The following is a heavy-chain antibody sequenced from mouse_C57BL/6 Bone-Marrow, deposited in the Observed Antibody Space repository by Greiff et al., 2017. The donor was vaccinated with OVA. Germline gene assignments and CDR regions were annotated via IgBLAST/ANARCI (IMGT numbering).Heavy chain of an antibody. Sequence: EVKVVESGGGLVQSGRSLRLSCATSGFTFSDFYMEWVRQAPGKGLEWIAASRNKANDYTTEYSASVKGRFIVSRDTSQSILYLQMNALRAEDTAIYYCARDGELGGAWFAYWGQGTLVTVSA. J-gene: IGHJ3*01. CDR1: GFTFSDFY. V-gene: IGHV7-1*01. D-gene: IGHD4-1*01. CDR2: SRNKANDYTT. CDR3: ARDGELGGAWFAY.